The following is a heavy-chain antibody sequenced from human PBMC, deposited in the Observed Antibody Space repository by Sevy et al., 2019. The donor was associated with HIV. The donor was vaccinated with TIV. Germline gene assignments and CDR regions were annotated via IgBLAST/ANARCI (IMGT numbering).Heavy chain of an antibody. CDR3: ARDRVTPFYYYYGMDV. CDR1: GYTFTSYA. J-gene: IGHJ6*02. D-gene: IGHD4-4*01. CDR2: INTNTRNP. Sequence: DAVKVSCKASGYTFTSYAMNWVGQAPGQGLEWMGWINTNTRNPTYAQVFTGRFVFCLDSSVSAAYLQISSLKAEGTAVYYCARDRVTPFYYYYGMDVWGQGTTVTVSS. V-gene: IGHV7-4-1*02.